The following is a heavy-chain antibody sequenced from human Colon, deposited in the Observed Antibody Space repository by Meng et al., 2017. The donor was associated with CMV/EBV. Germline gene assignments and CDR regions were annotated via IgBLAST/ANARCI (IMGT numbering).Heavy chain of an antibody. CDR2: INQDGSAN. CDR3: ARAGQVGAADY. J-gene: IGHJ4*02. D-gene: IGHD1-26*01. CDR1: GFPFSAYW. V-gene: IGHV3-7*04. Sequence: VRWVESGGGLVQPGWALRLCCSASGFPFSAYWMSRARQAPGKGLEWVANINQDGSANYYVDSVKGRFAISRDNDQNSLFLQMNSLRAEDTAVYYCARAGQVGAADYWGQGTLVTVSS.